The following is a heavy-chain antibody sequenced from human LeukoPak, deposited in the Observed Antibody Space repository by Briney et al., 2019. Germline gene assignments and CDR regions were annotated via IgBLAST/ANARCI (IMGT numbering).Heavy chain of an antibody. J-gene: IGHJ4*02. CDR1: GYNFINYG. V-gene: IGHV1-18*01. D-gene: IGHD1-14*01. CDR2: ISTYNGNS. Sequence: ASVNVSCKASGYNFINYGISCVRQAPGQGLDGMGGISTYNGNSIYAQKFHGRVTMTTDTSTSTGYMDLRSLTSDDTAVYYCARVARTAVGIRYYFDEWGQGTLVSVSS. CDR3: ARVARTAVGIRYYFDE.